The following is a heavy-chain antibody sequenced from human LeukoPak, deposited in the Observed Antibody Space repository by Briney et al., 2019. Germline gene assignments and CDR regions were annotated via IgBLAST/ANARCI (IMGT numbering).Heavy chain of an antibody. CDR1: GGSISSYY. V-gene: IGHV4-59*08. Sequence: SETLSLTCTVSGGSISSYYWSWIRQPPGKGLEWIGYIYYSGSTNYNPSLKSRVTISVDTSKNQFSLKLGSVTAADTAVYYCARHAYDFWSGYPDYWGQGTLVTVSS. CDR3: ARHAYDFWSGYPDY. D-gene: IGHD3-3*01. CDR2: IYYSGST. J-gene: IGHJ4*02.